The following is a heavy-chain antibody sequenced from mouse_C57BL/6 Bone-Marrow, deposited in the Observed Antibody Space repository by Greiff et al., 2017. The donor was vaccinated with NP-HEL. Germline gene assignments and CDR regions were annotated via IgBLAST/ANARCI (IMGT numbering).Heavy chain of an antibody. Sequence: EVQRVESGGGLVKPGGSLKLSCAASGFTFSDYGMHWVRQAPGKGLEWVAYISSGSSTIYYADTVKGRFTISRDNAKNTLFLQMTSLRSEDTAMYYCARPYGNYFAWFAYWGQGTLVTVSA. D-gene: IGHD2-1*01. V-gene: IGHV5-17*01. CDR1: GFTFSDYG. CDR2: ISSGSSTI. CDR3: ARPYGNYFAWFAY. J-gene: IGHJ3*01.